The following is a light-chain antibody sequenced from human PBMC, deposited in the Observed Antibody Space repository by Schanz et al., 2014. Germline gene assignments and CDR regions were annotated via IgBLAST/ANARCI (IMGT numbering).Light chain of an antibody. V-gene: IGLV2-14*03. J-gene: IGLJ3*02. CDR3: SSYTTTTWRV. Sequence: QSALTQPASVSGSPGQSITISCTGTSSDVGGYNYVSWYQQHPDKAPKLLIYGVSDRHSGVSNRFSGSKSGNTASLTISGLQADDEADYYCSSYTTTTWRVFGGGTKLTVL. CDR1: SSDVGGYNY. CDR2: GVS.